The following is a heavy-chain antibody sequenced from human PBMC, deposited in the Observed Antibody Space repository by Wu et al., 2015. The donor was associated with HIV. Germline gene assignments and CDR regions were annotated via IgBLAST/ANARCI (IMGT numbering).Heavy chain of an antibody. CDR3: ARDNFRRQQLARGGVDY. CDR1: GGTFSSYA. D-gene: IGHD6-13*01. J-gene: IGHJ4*03. Sequence: QVQLVQSGAEVKKPGSSVKVSCKASGGTFSSYAISWVRQAPGQGLEWMGGIIPIFGTANYAQKFQGRVTITTDESTSTAYMELSSLRSEDTAVYYCARDNFRRQQLARGGVDYWGRGNGWSPSPQ. CDR2: IIPIFGTA. V-gene: IGHV1-69*05.